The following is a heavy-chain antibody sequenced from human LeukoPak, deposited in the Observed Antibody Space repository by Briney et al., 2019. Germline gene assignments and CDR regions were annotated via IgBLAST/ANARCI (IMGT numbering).Heavy chain of an antibody. Sequence: GGSLRLSCAASGFTFSSYWMHWVRQAPGKGLVWVSRINSDGSSTGYADSVKGRFTISRDNAKNTLYLQMNSLRAEDTAVYYCARDPTNYYDSSGYYSYFDYWGQGTLVTVSS. CDR1: GFTFSSYW. J-gene: IGHJ4*02. CDR2: INSDGSST. D-gene: IGHD3-22*01. CDR3: ARDPTNYYDSSGYYSYFDY. V-gene: IGHV3-74*01.